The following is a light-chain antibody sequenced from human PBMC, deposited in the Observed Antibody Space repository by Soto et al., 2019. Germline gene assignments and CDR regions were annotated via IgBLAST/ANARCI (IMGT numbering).Light chain of an antibody. CDR1: QNIRNF. V-gene: IGKV1-39*01. CDR3: QQSYSYIRA. Sequence: DIQMTRSPSSLSASVGDTVTITCRASQNIRNFLNWYQQKPGKAPKLLIFAASNLKSGVPSRFTASGSGTDFTLIISSLQPEDLATYYCQQSYSYIRAFGQGTTVEI. CDR2: AAS. J-gene: IGKJ1*01.